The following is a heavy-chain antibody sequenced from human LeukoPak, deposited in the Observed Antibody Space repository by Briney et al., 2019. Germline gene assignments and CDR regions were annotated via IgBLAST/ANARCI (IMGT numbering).Heavy chain of an antibody. D-gene: IGHD7-27*01. CDR1: GFTFYDYA. J-gene: IGHJ4*02. CDR3: AKTGNWGSVDY. V-gene: IGHV3-9*01. Sequence: GGSLRLSRAASGFTFYDYAMHWVRHAPGKGVEWGSGISWNSGSIDYADSVKGRFTISRDNAKNSLYLQMNSLRAEDTALYYCAKTGNWGSVDYWGQGTLVTVSS. CDR2: ISWNSGSI.